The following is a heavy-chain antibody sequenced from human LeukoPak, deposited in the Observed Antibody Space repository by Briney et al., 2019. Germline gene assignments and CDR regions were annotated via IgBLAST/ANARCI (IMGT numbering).Heavy chain of an antibody. D-gene: IGHD3-22*01. J-gene: IGHJ4*02. Sequence: GGSLRLSCAASGFTFSSYEMNWVRQAPGKGLEWVSYISSSGSTIYYADSVKGRFTISRDNSKNTLYLQMNSLRAEDTAVYYCARGNYYDSSVAYWGQGTLVTVSS. CDR3: ARGNYYDSSVAY. V-gene: IGHV3-48*03. CDR1: GFTFSSYE. CDR2: ISSSGSTI.